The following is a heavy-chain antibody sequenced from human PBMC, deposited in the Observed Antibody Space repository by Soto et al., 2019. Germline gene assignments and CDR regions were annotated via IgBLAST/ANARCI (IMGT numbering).Heavy chain of an antibody. D-gene: IGHD4-17*01. CDR1: GGSFSGYY. J-gene: IGHJ3*02. CDR3: ASYYGDSRVDAFDI. Sequence: PSETLSLTCAVYGGSFSGYYWSWIRQPPGKGLEWIGEINHSGSTNYNPSLKSRVTISVDTSKNQFSLELSSVTAADTAVYYCASYYGDSRVDAFDIWGQGTMVTVSS. V-gene: IGHV4-34*01. CDR2: INHSGST.